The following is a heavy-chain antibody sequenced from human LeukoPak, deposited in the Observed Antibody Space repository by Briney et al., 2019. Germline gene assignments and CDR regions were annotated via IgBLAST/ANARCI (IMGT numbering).Heavy chain of an antibody. Sequence: ASVKVSCKASGYTFTSYGISWVRQAPGQGLEWMGWISAYNGNTNYAQKLQGRVTMTTDTSTSTAYMELRSLRSDDTAVYYCARGGYDILTGYYPYYFDYWGQGILVTVSS. CDR2: ISAYNGNT. D-gene: IGHD3-9*01. J-gene: IGHJ4*02. CDR3: ARGGYDILTGYYPYYFDY. CDR1: GYTFTSYG. V-gene: IGHV1-18*04.